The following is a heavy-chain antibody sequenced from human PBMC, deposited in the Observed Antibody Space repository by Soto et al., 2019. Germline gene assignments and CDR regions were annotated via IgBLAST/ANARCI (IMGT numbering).Heavy chain of an antibody. J-gene: IGHJ6*03. CDR1: GYTFTSYD. D-gene: IGHD3-3*01. CDR2: MNPNSGNT. V-gene: IGHV1-8*01. CDR3: ARGNSGYYDFWSGYYLCYYYYYVVV. Sequence: ASVKVSCKASGYTFTSYDINWVRQATGQGLEWMGWMNPNSGNTGYAQKFQGRVTMTRNTSISTAYMELSSLRSEDTAVYYCARGNSGYYDFWSGYYLCYYYYYVVVWCKGTTVTVPS.